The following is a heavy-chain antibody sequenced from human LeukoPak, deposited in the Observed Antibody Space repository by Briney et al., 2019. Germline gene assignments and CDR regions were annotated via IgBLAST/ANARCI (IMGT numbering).Heavy chain of an antibody. V-gene: IGHV3-21*01. D-gene: IGHD3-22*01. CDR2: ISSSSSYI. Sequence: PGGSLRLSCAASGFTFSSYSMNWVRQAPGKGLEWVSSISSSSSYIYYADSVKGRFTISRDNAKNSLYLQMNSLRAEDTAVYYCAKNSGYYQQTRDYWGQGTLVTVSS. CDR1: GFTFSSYS. CDR3: AKNSGYYQQTRDY. J-gene: IGHJ4*02.